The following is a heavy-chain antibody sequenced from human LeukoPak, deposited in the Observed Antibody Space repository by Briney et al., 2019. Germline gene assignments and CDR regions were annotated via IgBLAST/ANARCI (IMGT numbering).Heavy chain of an antibody. D-gene: IGHD2-15*01. CDR3: ARVGGLGYCSGGSCYGHAFDI. CDR1: GYTFTSCG. J-gene: IGHJ3*02. CDR2: ISAYNGNT. Sequence: ASVKVSCKASGYTFTSCGISWVRQAPGQGLEWMGWISAYNGNTNYAQKLQGRVTMTTDTSTSTAYMELRSLRSDDTAVYYCARVGGLGYCSGGSCYGHAFDIWGQGTMVTVSS. V-gene: IGHV1-18*01.